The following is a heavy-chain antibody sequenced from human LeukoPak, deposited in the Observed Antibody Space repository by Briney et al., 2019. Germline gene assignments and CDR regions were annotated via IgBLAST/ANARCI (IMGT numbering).Heavy chain of an antibody. CDR3: ARQIHGGYVGY. CDR2: IYYSGST. J-gene: IGHJ4*02. CDR1: GGSISSSTYY. Sequence: SETLSLTCTVSGGSISSSTYYWGWIRQPPGKGLEWIGSIYYSGSTYYNPSLKSRLTISVDTSKNQFSLKLSSVTAADTAVYYCARQIHGGYVGYWGRGTQVTVSS. V-gene: IGHV4-39*01. D-gene: IGHD5-12*01.